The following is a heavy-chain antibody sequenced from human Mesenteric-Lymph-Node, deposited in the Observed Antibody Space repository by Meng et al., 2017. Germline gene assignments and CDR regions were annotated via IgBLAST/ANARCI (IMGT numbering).Heavy chain of an antibody. CDR3: TTGDRGNYYYYGMGV. J-gene: IGHJ6*02. V-gene: IGHV3-15*01. D-gene: IGHD3-16*01. CDR1: GFTFSDYY. Sequence: GESLKISCAASGFTFSDYYMSWIRQAPGKGLEWVGRIKSKTDGGTTDYAAPVKGRFTISRDDSKNTLYLQMNSLKTEDTAVYYCTTGDRGNYYYYGMGVWGQGTTVTVSS. CDR2: IKSKTDGGTT.